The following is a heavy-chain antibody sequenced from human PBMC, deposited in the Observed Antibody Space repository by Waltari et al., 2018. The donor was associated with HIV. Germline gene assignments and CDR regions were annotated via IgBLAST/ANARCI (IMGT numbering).Heavy chain of an antibody. D-gene: IGHD3-10*01. CDR2: INTKTGNP. Sequence: QLHLVQSGSELKNPWSSVKFSSKASGYTSTTFPMTWVRQAPGQGLEWMGWINTKTGNPTYAQGFTGRFVFALDTSVTTAYLQISSLKAEDTAVYYCGRGPGSSVDYWGQGSLVTVSS. V-gene: IGHV7-4-1*02. J-gene: IGHJ4*02. CDR1: GYTSTTFP. CDR3: GRGPGSSVDY.